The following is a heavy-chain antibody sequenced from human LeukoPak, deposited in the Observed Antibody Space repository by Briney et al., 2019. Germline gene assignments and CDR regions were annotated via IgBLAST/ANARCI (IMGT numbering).Heavy chain of an antibody. Sequence: PGGSLRLSCAASGFTFSSYAMSWVRQAPGKGLEWVANIKQDGSEKYYVDSVKGRFTISRGNAKNSLYLQMNSLRAEDTAVYYCARDIPSVPAILGGMDVWGQGTTVTVSS. J-gene: IGHJ6*02. D-gene: IGHD3-3*02. V-gene: IGHV3-7*01. CDR3: ARDIPSVPAILGGMDV. CDR2: IKQDGSEK. CDR1: GFTFSSYA.